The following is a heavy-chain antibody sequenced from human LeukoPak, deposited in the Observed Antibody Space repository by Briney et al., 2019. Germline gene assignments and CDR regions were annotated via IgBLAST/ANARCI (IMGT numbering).Heavy chain of an antibody. D-gene: IGHD1-26*01. Sequence: PGGSLRLSCAASGFTFSSYAMHWVRQAPGKGLEYVSAISSNGGSTYYADSVKGRFTISRDNSKNTLYLQMSSLRAEDTAVYYCVKGHLVSELGDYFDYWGQGTLVTVSS. J-gene: IGHJ4*02. CDR2: ISSNGGST. CDR1: GFTFSSYA. V-gene: IGHV3-64D*09. CDR3: VKGHLVSELGDYFDY.